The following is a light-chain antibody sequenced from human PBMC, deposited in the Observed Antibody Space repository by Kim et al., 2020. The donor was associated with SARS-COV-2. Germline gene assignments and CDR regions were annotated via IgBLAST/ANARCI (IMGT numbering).Light chain of an antibody. Sequence: SLSPGERANLACRASQSVNSYLAWYQQKPGQAPRLLIYDASNRATGIPARFSGSGSGTDFTLTISSLEPEDFAVYYCQQRSDWLTFGGGTKVDIK. CDR3: QQRSDWLT. J-gene: IGKJ4*01. CDR2: DAS. CDR1: QSVNSY. V-gene: IGKV3-11*01.